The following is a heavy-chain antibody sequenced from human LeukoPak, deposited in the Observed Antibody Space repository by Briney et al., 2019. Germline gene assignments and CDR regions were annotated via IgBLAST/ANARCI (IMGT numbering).Heavy chain of an antibody. V-gene: IGHV3-23*01. D-gene: IGHD6-19*01. Sequence: GGSLRLSCAASGFPFSSYAMSWVRQAPGKGLEWVSAISVSGGTTCYADSVKGRFTVSRDNSKNTLYLQMNSLRAEDTAVYYCAKDAYSSGWYFDYWGQGTLVTVSS. CDR1: GFPFSSYA. CDR2: ISVSGGTT. CDR3: AKDAYSSGWYFDY. J-gene: IGHJ4*02.